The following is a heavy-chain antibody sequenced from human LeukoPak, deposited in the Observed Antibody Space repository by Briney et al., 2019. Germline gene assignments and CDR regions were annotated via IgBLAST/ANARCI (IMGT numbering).Heavy chain of an antibody. CDR2: ISGSGSTT. J-gene: IGHJ4*02. V-gene: IGHV3-23*01. D-gene: IGHD3-22*01. CDR3: AKEIPDSSGYYLDY. CDR1: GFTFSNYA. Sequence: GGSLRLSCAASGFTFSNYAMNWVRQAPGKGLEWVSAISGSGSTTYYADSVKGRFTISRDNSMNTLYLQMNSLRAEDTAVYYCAKEIPDSSGYYLDYWGQGTLVTVSS.